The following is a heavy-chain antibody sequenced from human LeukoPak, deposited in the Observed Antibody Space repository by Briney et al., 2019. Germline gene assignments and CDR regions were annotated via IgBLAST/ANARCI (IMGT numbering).Heavy chain of an antibody. J-gene: IGHJ4*02. CDR1: GFTLSDHY. V-gene: IGHV3-11*04. CDR3: ARVSANYFDY. D-gene: IGHD2-8*01. Sequence: PGGSLRLSCGASGFTLSDHYMDWVRQAPGKGLEWVSYISSSGGTIYYADSVKGRFTISRDNAKHSLYLQINSLRAEDTAVYYCARVSANYFDYWGQGTLVTVSS. CDR2: ISSSGGTI.